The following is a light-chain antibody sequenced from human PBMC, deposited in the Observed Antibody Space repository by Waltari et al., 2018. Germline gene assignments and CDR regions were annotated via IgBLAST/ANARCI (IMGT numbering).Light chain of an antibody. CDR2: VNSDGSH. V-gene: IGLV4-69*01. J-gene: IGLJ3*02. CDR1: SGPSSNV. Sequence: QLVLTQSPSASASLGASVQLTCTLSSGPSSNVIAWLQQQPEKGPRYLMKVNSDGSHSKGDEIPDRFSGSSSGAERYLTISSLQSEDEADYYCQTGGHGTWVFGGGTKLTVL. CDR3: QTGGHGTWV.